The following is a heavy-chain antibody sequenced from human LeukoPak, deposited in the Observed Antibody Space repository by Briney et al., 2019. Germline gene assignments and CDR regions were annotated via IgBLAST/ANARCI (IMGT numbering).Heavy chain of an antibody. V-gene: IGHV3-48*03. D-gene: IGHD3-10*01. CDR3: AKVDGSGSYYDYYMDV. Sequence: PGGSLRLSCAASGFTFSSYEMNWVRQAPGKGLEWVSYISSSGSTIYYADSVKGRFTISRDNAKNSLYLQMNSLRAEDTAVYYCAKVDGSGSYYDYYMDVWGKGTTVTVSS. J-gene: IGHJ6*03. CDR2: ISSSGSTI. CDR1: GFTFSSYE.